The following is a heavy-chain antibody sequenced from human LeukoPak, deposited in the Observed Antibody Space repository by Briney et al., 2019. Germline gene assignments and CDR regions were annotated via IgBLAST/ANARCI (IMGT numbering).Heavy chain of an antibody. CDR2: FYYSGSS. CDR3: ARLSLRYYMDV. CDR1: GGSISSSSYY. V-gene: IGHV4-39*01. Sequence: RPSETLSLTCTVSGGSISSSSYYWGWLRQPPGKGLERVGSFYYSGSSYYNPSLKSRVTISVDTSKNQFSLKLSSVTAADTAVYYCARLSLRYYMDVWGKGTTVTVSS. J-gene: IGHJ6*03.